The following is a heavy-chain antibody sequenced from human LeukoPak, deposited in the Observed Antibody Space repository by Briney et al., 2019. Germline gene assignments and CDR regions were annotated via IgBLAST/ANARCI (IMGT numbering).Heavy chain of an antibody. J-gene: IGHJ4*02. V-gene: IGHV3-74*01. D-gene: IGHD3-10*01. CDR1: GFTFSSYA. CDR2: VKSDGSNP. Sequence: GGSLRLSCAASGFTFSSYAMSWVRQAPGKGLVRVSRVKSDGSNPSYADSVKGRFTISRDNAENMLYLQMNTLGAEDTAVYYCARDIVSGSGSLDYWGQGTLVTVSS. CDR3: ARDIVSGSGSLDY.